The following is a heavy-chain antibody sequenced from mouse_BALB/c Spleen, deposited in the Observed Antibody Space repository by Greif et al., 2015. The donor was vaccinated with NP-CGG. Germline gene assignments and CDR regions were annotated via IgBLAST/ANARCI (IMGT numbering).Heavy chain of an antibody. CDR1: GYTFTSYW. V-gene: IGHV1-5*01. CDR3: TRIYDGYYYAMDY. Sequence: VQLQQSGTVLARPGASVKMSCKASGYTFTSYWMHWVKQRPGHGLEWIGAIYPGNSDTSYNQKFNGKAKLTAVTSTSTAYMELSSLTNEDSAVYYCTRIYDGYYYAMDYWGQGTSVTVSS. D-gene: IGHD2-3*01. J-gene: IGHJ4*01. CDR2: IYPGNSDT.